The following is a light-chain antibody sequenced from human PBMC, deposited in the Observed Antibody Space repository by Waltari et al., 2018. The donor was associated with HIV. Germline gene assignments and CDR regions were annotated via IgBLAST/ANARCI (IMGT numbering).Light chain of an antibody. J-gene: IGLJ3*02. CDR2: EDS. CDR1: AMPKKY. V-gene: IGLV3-10*01. CDR3: YSTDSSGNHRV. Sequence: SYELTQPPSVSVSPGETARITCSGDAMPKKYAYWYQQKSGQAPVLVIYEDSKRPSGIPERLSGSSSATMATLTISGAQVEDEADYYCYSTDSSGNHRVFGGGTKLTVL.